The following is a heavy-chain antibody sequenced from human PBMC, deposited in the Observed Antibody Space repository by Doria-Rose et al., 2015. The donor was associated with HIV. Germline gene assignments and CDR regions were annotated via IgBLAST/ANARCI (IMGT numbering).Heavy chain of an antibody. D-gene: IGHD6-13*01. CDR3: ARIKSSRWYHKYYFDF. Sequence: SGPVLVKPTETLTLTCTASGVSLSSPGMGVSWIRQPPGKALEWLANIFSDDERSYKTSLKSRLTISRCTSKSQVVLTMTDMDPVDTATYYCARIKSSRWYHKYYFDFWGQGTLVIVSA. J-gene: IGHJ4*02. CDR2: IFSDDER. CDR1: GVSLSSPGMG. V-gene: IGHV2-26*01.